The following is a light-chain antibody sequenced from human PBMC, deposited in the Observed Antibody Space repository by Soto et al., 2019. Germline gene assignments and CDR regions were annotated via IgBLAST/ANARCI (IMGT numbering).Light chain of an antibody. CDR2: TAS. CDR1: QSVSRNY. J-gene: IGKJ5*01. CDR3: QQYSRAPIT. Sequence: EIMLTQSPGTLSLSPREGATLSCRASQSVSRNYLAWYQQKPGQAPRLLIYTASRRATGIPDRFSGSGSGTDFTLTISRLEPEDSAVYYCQQYSRAPITFGQGTRLEI. V-gene: IGKV3-20*01.